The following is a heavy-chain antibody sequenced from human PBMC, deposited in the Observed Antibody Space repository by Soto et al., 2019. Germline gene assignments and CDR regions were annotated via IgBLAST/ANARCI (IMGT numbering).Heavy chain of an antibody. D-gene: IGHD4-4*01. V-gene: IGHV3-33*01. CDR2: IWYDGSNK. Sequence: QPGGSLRLSCAAPGFTFSSYGMHWVRQAPGKGLEWVAVIWYDGSNKYYADSVKGRFTISRDNSKNTLYLQMNSLRAEDTAVYYCARDQPTVTLVPSDLFDYWGQGTLVTVSS. CDR3: ARDQPTVTLVPSDLFDY. CDR1: GFTFSSYG. J-gene: IGHJ4*02.